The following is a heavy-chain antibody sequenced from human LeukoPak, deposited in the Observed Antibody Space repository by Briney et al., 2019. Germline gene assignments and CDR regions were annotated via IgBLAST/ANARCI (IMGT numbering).Heavy chain of an antibody. J-gene: IGHJ4*02. CDR3: AREFCNTLSCYQAFGY. Sequence: PGGSLRLSCAASGFTFSNYAMHWVRQAPGKGLEYVSTITSNGDRRYYANSVKGRFSISRDNFKNTPYLQMGSLRAEDMAVYYCAREFCNTLSCYQAFGYWGQGTLVTVSS. CDR1: GFTFSNYA. CDR2: ITSNGDRR. D-gene: IGHD2-2*01. V-gene: IGHV3-64*01.